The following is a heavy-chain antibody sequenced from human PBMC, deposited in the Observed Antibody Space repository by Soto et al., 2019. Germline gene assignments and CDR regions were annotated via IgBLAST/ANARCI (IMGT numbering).Heavy chain of an antibody. Sequence: EVQLVESGGGLVQPGGSLRLSCAASGFTVSSNYMSWVRQAPGKGLEWVSVIYSGGSTYYADSVKGRFTISRDNSKNTLYLQMNSLRAEDTAVYYCAGGWELLSYAFDIWGQGTMVTVSS. CDR3: AGGWELLSYAFDI. V-gene: IGHV3-66*01. CDR1: GFTVSSNY. CDR2: IYSGGST. J-gene: IGHJ3*02. D-gene: IGHD1-26*01.